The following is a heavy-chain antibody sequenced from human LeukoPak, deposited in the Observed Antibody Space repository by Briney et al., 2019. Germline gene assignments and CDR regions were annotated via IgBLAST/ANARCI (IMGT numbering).Heavy chain of an antibody. Sequence: SETLSLTCTVSGGSISSSSYYWGWIRQPPGKGLEWIGSIYYSGSTYYNPSLKSRVTISVDTSKNQFSLKLSSVTAADTAVYYCARDAYGGNSPGFDPWGQGTLVTVSS. J-gene: IGHJ5*02. CDR2: IYYSGST. CDR3: ARDAYGGNSPGFDP. V-gene: IGHV4-39*07. CDR1: GGSISSSSYY. D-gene: IGHD4-23*01.